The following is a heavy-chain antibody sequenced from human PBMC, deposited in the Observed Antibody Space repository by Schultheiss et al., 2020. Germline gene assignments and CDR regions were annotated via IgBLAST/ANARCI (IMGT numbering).Heavy chain of an antibody. CDR2: IYYSGST. CDR3: ARGWRVVRGVTTKNWFDP. Sequence: SETLSLTCTVSGGSISSGGYYWSWIRQHPGKGLEWIGYIYYSGSTYYNPSLKSRVTISVDTSKNQFSLKLSSVTAADTAVYYCARGWRVVRGVTTKNWFDPWGQGTLVTVSS. J-gene: IGHJ5*02. CDR1: GGSISSGGYY. V-gene: IGHV4-31*03. D-gene: IGHD3-10*01.